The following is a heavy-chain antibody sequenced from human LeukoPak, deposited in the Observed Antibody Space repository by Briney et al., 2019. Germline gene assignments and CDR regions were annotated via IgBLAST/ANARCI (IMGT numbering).Heavy chain of an antibody. CDR1: GYTFTGYY. V-gene: IGHV1-2*02. CDR3: ARESSGYFDY. Sequence: DSMKVSCKASGYTFTGYYMHWVRQAPGQGLEWMGWINPNSGGTNYAQKFQDRVTMTRDTSISTAYMELSRLRSDDTAVYYCARESSGYFDYWGQGTLVTVSS. D-gene: IGHD3-10*01. J-gene: IGHJ4*02. CDR2: INPNSGGT.